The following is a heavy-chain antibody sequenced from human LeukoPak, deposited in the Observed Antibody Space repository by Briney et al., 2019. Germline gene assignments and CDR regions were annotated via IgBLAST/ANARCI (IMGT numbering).Heavy chain of an antibody. J-gene: IGHJ6*02. CDR3: ARDRAWAGRYYYGMDV. D-gene: IGHD2-21*01. Sequence: GGSLRLSCAASGFIFSNSAMSWTRQAPGKGLEWVSYISSSGSTIYYADSVKGRFTISRDNAKNSLYLQMNSLRAEDTAVYYCARDRAWAGRYYYGMDVWGQGTTVTVSS. V-gene: IGHV3-11*01. CDR1: GFIFSNSA. CDR2: ISSSGSTI.